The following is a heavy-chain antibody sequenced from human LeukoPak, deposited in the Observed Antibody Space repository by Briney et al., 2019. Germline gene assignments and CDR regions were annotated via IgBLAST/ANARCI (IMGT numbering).Heavy chain of an antibody. CDR1: GSTFRTYW. Sequence: GGSLRLSCAASGSTFRTYWMSWVRQAPGKGLEWVANIDQDGSEKYYVDSVKGRFTISRDNAKNSLYLQMNSLRDEDTAVYYCARSRVMYATGPFDYWGQGALVTVSS. CDR3: ARSRVMYATGPFDY. D-gene: IGHD2-8*02. J-gene: IGHJ4*02. V-gene: IGHV3-7*03. CDR2: IDQDGSEK.